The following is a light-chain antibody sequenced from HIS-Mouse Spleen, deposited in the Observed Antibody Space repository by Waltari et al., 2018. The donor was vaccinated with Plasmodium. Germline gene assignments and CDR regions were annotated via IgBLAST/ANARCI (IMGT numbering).Light chain of an antibody. CDR2: DVS. Sequence: QSALTHPASVSGSPGQSIPIPCTGTSSDVGGYNSFSWYQQHPGKAPKLMIYDVSNRPSGVSNRFSGSKSGNTASLTISGLQAEDEADYYCSSYTSSSTVVFGGGTKLTVL. CDR3: SSYTSSSTVV. CDR1: SSDVGGYNS. J-gene: IGLJ2*01. V-gene: IGLV2-14*03.